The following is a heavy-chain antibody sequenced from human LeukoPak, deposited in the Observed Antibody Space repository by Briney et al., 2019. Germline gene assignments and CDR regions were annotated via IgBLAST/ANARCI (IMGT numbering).Heavy chain of an antibody. Sequence: ASVKVSCKASGYTFTGYYMHWVRQAPGQGLEWMGWINPNSGGTNHAQKFQGWVTMTRDTSISTAYMELSRLRSDDTAVYYCARNVWGSYRYPYFDYWGQGTLVTVSS. D-gene: IGHD3-16*02. CDR1: GYTFTGYY. V-gene: IGHV1-2*04. CDR3: ARNVWGSYRYPYFDY. J-gene: IGHJ4*02. CDR2: INPNSGGT.